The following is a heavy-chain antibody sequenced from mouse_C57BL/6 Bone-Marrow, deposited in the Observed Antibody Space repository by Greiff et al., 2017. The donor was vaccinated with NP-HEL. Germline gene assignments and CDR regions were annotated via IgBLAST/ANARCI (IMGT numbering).Heavy chain of an antibody. CDR2: IYPGDGDT. CDR1: GYAFSSSW. V-gene: IGHV1-82*01. Sequence: QVHVKQSGPELVKPGASVKISCKASGYAFSSSWMNWVKQRPGKGLEWIGRIYPGDGDTNYNGKFKGKATLTAANSSSTAYMHLRTLTSAASSVFYGAIYSNTYCDDWGKGTTRTGSA. J-gene: IGHJ2*01. D-gene: IGHD2-5*01. CDR3: AIYSNTYCDD.